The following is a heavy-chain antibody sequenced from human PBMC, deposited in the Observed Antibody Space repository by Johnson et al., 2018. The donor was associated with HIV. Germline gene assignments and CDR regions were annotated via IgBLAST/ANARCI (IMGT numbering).Heavy chain of an antibody. CDR1: GFTFSNAW. CDR2: ITGSGTVV. V-gene: IGHV3-11*04. J-gene: IGHJ3*02. D-gene: IGHD3-16*01. Sequence: QVQLVESGGGLVQPGGSLRLSCAASGFTFSNAWMSWVRQSPGKGLEWVSYITGSGTVVYYADSVKGRFTISRDNAKNSLYLQMNSLRADDTAVYYCARGGSDVFDILGRGTMVTVSS. CDR3: ARGGSDVFDI.